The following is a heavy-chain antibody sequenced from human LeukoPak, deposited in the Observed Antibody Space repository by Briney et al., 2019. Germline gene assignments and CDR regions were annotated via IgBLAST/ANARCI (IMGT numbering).Heavy chain of an antibody. J-gene: IGHJ4*02. D-gene: IGHD2-15*01. Sequence: GGSLRLSCAASGFTFSNAWVSWVRQAPGKGLEWVGRIKSKTDGGRTDYAAPVKGRFTISRDDSKNTLYLQMNSLKTEDTAVYYCTTEGNPTCSGGSCYRDYWGQGTLVTVSS. V-gene: IGHV3-15*01. CDR1: GFTFSNAW. CDR2: IKSKTDGGRT. CDR3: TTEGNPTCSGGSCYRDY.